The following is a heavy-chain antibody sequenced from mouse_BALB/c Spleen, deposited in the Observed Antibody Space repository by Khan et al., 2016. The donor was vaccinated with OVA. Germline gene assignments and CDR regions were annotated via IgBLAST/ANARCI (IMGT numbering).Heavy chain of an antibody. Sequence: QVQLKESGAELARPGASVKLSCKASGYTFTDYYIDWVKQRTGQGLEWIGEINPGSGHSYYNEKFKGKATLTADKSSNTAFVQLSSLTSDDSAVYFCAREWGAWFAYWGQGTLVTVSA. CDR3: AREWGAWFAY. V-gene: IGHV1-77*01. CDR2: INPGSGHS. CDR1: GYTFTDYY. J-gene: IGHJ3*01.